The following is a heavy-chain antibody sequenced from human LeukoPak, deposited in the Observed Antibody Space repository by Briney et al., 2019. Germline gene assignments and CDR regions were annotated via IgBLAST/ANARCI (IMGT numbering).Heavy chain of an antibody. CDR2: INHSGST. Sequence: PSETLSLTCAVYGGSFSGYYWSWIRQPPGKGLEWIGEINHSGSTNYNPSLKSRVTISVDTSKNQFSLKLSSVTAADTAVYYCARGRGLNGYYFDYWGQGTLVTVSS. CDR1: GGSFSGYY. J-gene: IGHJ4*02. V-gene: IGHV4-34*01. CDR3: ARGRGLNGYYFDY. D-gene: IGHD2-8*01.